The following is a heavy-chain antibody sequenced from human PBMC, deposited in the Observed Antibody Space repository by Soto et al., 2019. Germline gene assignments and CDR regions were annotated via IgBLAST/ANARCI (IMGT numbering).Heavy chain of an antibody. J-gene: IGHJ4*02. Sequence: QVQLQESGQGLVKPSQTLSLTCTVSGGSISSGGYYWSWIRQHPGKGLEWIGYIYYSGSTYYNPSLKSRVTISVDTCKNQSSLKMSSVTAADTAVYYCAKAGSYHSVGHSWGQGTLVTVSS. CDR3: AKAGSYHSVGHS. V-gene: IGHV4-31*03. CDR2: IYYSGST. D-gene: IGHD3-10*01. CDR1: GGSISSGGYY.